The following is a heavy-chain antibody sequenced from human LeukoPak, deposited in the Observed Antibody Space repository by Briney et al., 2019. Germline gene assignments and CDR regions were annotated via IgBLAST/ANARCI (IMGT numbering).Heavy chain of an antibody. CDR3: ARSSCDTVGGDYFDF. Sequence: PSETLSLTCTVCGGPISSNDHYWSWIRQPPGKCLEWIGYIYYSGRTFYNPSLKTRGAIAVDTSKNQFSLRLSSVSAADTALYYCARSSCDTVGGDYFDFWGQGILVTVSS. D-gene: IGHD2-8*02. CDR2: IYYSGRT. V-gene: IGHV4-30-4*08. J-gene: IGHJ4*02. CDR1: GGPISSNDHY.